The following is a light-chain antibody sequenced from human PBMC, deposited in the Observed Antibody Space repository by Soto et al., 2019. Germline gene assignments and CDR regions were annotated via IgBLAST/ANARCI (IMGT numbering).Light chain of an antibody. V-gene: IGLV1-40*01. J-gene: IGLJ3*02. Sequence: QLVLTQPPSVSGAPGQRVTISCTGGSSNIGAGYDVHWYHQFPGTAPKLLVYGNTNRPSGISDRFSASKSGSSASLAITGLQADDEADYYCQSYDSSLRAGVFGGGTKLTVL. CDR3: QSYDSSLRAGV. CDR2: GNT. CDR1: SSNIGAGYD.